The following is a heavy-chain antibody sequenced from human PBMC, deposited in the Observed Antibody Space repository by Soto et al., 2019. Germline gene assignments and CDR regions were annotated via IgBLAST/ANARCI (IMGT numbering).Heavy chain of an antibody. CDR2: ISYDGSNK. CDR1: GFTIGSYG. CDR3: ARDGVVGATIRTYYFDY. V-gene: IGHV3-30*19. Sequence: GGSLRLSCAASGFTIGSYGMHWVRQAPGKGLEWVAVISYDGSNKYYADSVKGRFTISRDNSKNTLYLQMNSLRAEDTAVYYCARDGVVGATIRTYYFDYWGQGTLVTVSS. J-gene: IGHJ4*02. D-gene: IGHD1-26*01.